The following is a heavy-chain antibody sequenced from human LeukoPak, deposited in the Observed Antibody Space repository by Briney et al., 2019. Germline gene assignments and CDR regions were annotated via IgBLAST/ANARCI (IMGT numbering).Heavy chain of an antibody. CDR2: IKSKTDGGTT. V-gene: IGHV3-15*01. CDR1: GFTFSNAW. CDR3: TTEEYSYGLGLDY. J-gene: IGHJ4*02. Sequence: PGGSLRLACAASGFTFSNAWMSWVRQAPGKGLEWVGRIKSKTDGGTTDYAAPVKGRFTISRDDSKNTLYLQMNSLKTEDTAVYYCTTEEYSYGLGLDYWGQGTLVTVSS. D-gene: IGHD5-18*01.